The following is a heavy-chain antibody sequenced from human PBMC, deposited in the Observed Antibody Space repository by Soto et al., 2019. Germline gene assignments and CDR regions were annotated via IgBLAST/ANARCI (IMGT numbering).Heavy chain of an antibody. V-gene: IGHV1-46*03. J-gene: IGHJ3*02. CDR2: INPSGGST. CDR3: DSVCINGTKRWVFYI. Sequence: ASVKVSCKASGYTFTSYYMHWVRQAPGQGLEWMGIINPSGGSTSYAQKFQGRVTMTRDTSTSTVYMELSSLRSEDTAVYYCDSVCINGTKRWVFYIRGQDTTVPVS. CDR1: GYTFTSYY. D-gene: IGHD1-20*01.